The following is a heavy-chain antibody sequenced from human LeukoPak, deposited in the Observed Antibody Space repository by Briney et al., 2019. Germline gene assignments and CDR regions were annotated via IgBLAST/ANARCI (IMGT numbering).Heavy chain of an antibody. CDR2: IDPNSGAT. CDR3: ARVAGYCSGSCYDYRYFYY. D-gene: IGHD2-15*01. V-gene: IGHV1-2*02. J-gene: IGHJ1*01. CDR1: GYIFTGHY. Sequence: GASVKVSCKASGYIFTGHYMHWFRQAPGQGLEWMAWIDPNSGATKYAQKFQGRVTMTRDTSISTAYMELSRLSSDDTAVYYCARVAGYCSGSCYDYRYFYYWGQGTLVTVSS.